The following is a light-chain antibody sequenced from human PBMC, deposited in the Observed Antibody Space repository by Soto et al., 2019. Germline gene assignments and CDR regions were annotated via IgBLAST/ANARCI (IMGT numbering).Light chain of an antibody. J-gene: IGKJ2*01. V-gene: IGKV3-20*01. CDR1: QSVRSNY. CDR2: GAS. CDR3: QHYRSSWFP. Sequence: IVLTQSPGTLSLSPGERATLSCRARQSVRSNYLAWYQQKPGQAPRLLIYGASSRATGIPHRFSGSGSGTDFTLTISRLEPQEFAWYDCQHYRSSWFPFGQGT.